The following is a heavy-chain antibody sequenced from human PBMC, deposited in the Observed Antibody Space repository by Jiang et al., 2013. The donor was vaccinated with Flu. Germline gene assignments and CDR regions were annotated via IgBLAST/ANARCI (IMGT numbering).Heavy chain of an antibody. D-gene: IGHD3-10*01. V-gene: IGHV2-5*02. J-gene: IGHJ3*02. CDR3: AHGTYYYGSGSYADAFDI. CDR1: GFSLTTSGVG. CDR2: IYWDGDQ. Sequence: TLTLTCTFSGFSLTTSGVGVCWIRQPPGKALEWLGIIYWDGDQRYSPSLKSRLTITRDTSKNQVLLTMTNMDPVDTATYYCAHGTYYYGSGSYADAFDIWGQGTMVTVS.